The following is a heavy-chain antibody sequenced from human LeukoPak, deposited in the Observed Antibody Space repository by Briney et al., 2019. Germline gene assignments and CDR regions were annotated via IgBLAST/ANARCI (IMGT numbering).Heavy chain of an antibody. D-gene: IGHD3-10*01. CDR1: GFTFSSYG. J-gene: IGHJ4*02. V-gene: IGHV3-33*01. CDR3: ARDYYASGSHDY. CDR2: LWYDGTNK. Sequence: PGGSLRLSCAASGFTFSSYGMHWVRQAPGKGLEWVAVLWYDGTNKYYADSVKGRFTISRDNSKNTLYLQMNSLRAEDTAVYYCARDYYASGSHDYWGQGTQVTVSS.